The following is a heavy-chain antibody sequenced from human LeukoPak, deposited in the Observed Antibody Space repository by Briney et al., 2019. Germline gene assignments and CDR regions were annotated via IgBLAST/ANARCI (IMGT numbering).Heavy chain of an antibody. CDR2: IYHSGSI. CDR3: ARVPVVPAATAPFFDC. D-gene: IGHD2-2*01. V-gene: IGHV4-30-2*01. J-gene: IGHJ4*02. CDR1: GGSISSGGYS. Sequence: SQTLSLTCAVSGGSISSGGYSWSWIRQPPGKGLEWIGYIYHSGSIYYNPSLMSRVTISVDRSKNQFSLQLSSVTAADTAAYYCARVPVVPAATAPFFDCWGQGTLVTVSS.